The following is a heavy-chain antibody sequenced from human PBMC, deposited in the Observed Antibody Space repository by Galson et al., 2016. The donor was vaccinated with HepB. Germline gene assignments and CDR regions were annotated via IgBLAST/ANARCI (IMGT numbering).Heavy chain of an antibody. Sequence: SVKVSCKASGFPLSAYAIHWVRQAPGQSFEWMGWLSAGNGDTGYSPRFQGRLTLTRDASADIAYMDLSALRSGDTAVYYCVRHAHGSGSCDYWGQGTVITVSS. CDR3: VRHAHGSGSCDY. CDR1: GFPLSAYA. CDR2: LSAGNGDT. D-gene: IGHD3-10*01. J-gene: IGHJ4*02. V-gene: IGHV1-3*01.